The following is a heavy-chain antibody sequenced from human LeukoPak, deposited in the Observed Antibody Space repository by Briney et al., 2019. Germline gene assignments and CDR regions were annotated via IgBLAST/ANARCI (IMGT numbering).Heavy chain of an antibody. Sequence: GGSLRLSCAASGFTFSSYAMSWVRQAPGKGLEWVSATSGSGGSTYYADSVKGRFTISRDNSKSTLYLQMNSLRAEDTAVYYCAKELIEYYDSSGYYYYYYYYMDVWGKGTTVTVSS. V-gene: IGHV3-23*01. CDR3: AKELIEYYDSSGYYYYYYYYMDV. D-gene: IGHD3-22*01. J-gene: IGHJ6*03. CDR1: GFTFSSYA. CDR2: TSGSGGST.